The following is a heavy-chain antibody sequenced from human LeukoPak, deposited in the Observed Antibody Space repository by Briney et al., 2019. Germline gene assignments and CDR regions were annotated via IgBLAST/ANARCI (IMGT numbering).Heavy chain of an antibody. CDR3: ARHLKWELSLGSLWFDP. V-gene: IGHV4-39*01. Sequence: SETLSLTCTVSGGSISSSSYYWGWIRQPPGKGLEWIGSFYYSGSTYYNPSLKSRVTISVDTFKNQFSLKLSSVTAADTAVYYCARHLKWELSLGSLWFDPWGQGTLVTVSS. J-gene: IGHJ5*02. D-gene: IGHD1-26*01. CDR2: FYYSGST. CDR1: GGSISSSSYY.